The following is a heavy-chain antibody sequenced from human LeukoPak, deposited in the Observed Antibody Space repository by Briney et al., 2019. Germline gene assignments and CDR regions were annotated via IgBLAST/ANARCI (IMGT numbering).Heavy chain of an antibody. D-gene: IGHD4-17*01. CDR2: VSESGGST. CDR3: ARALRTVWGYYFDY. CDR1: GFTFSTYA. J-gene: IGHJ4*02. V-gene: IGHV3-23*01. Sequence: GGSLRLSCVASGFTFSTYAMGWVRQVPGKGLEWVSSVSESGGSTYYADSVKGRFTISRDNAKNSLYLLMNSLRAEDTAVYYCARALRTVWGYYFDYWGQGTLVTVSS.